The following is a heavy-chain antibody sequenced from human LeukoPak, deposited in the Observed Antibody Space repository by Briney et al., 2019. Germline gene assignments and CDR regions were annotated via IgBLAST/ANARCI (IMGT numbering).Heavy chain of an antibody. V-gene: IGHV3-66*01. J-gene: IGHJ4*02. D-gene: IGHD5-12*01. CDR2: IYSGGST. CDR3: ARTSGYDYWDFDY. Sequence: PGGSLRLSCAASGSTVSSNYMSWVRQAPGKGLEWVSVIYSGGSTYYADSVKGRFTISRDNSKNTLHLQMNSLRAEDTAVYYCARTSGYDYWDFDYWGQGTLVTVSS. CDR1: GSTVSSNY.